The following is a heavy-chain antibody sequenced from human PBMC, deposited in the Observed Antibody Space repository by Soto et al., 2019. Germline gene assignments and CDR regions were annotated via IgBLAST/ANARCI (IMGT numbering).Heavy chain of an antibody. CDR1: GFTFTSYW. D-gene: IGHD3-9*01. Sequence: GGSLRLSXAASGFTFTSYWMSWVRQAPGKGLEWVASIKQNGGEEYYVDSVKGRFTISRDNAKNSLYLEMNSLRAEDRAVYYCATSSDTGYIFDFWGQGTLVTAPQ. V-gene: IGHV3-7*01. J-gene: IGHJ4*02. CDR2: IKQNGGEE. CDR3: ATSSDTGYIFDF.